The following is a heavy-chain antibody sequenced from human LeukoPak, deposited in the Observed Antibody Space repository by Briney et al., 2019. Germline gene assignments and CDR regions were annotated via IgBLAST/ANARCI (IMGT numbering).Heavy chain of an antibody. Sequence: GGSLRLSCAASGFTFSGHAMVWVRQRPGKGLEWVSFISYDGSNSVHADSVMGRFTISRDNSKNTLYLQMNSLRAEDTAVYYCAKYSSGWYDPHFDYWGQGTLVTVSS. J-gene: IGHJ4*02. CDR3: AKYSSGWYDPHFDY. V-gene: IGHV3-30*18. CDR1: GFTFSGHA. CDR2: ISYDGSNS. D-gene: IGHD6-19*01.